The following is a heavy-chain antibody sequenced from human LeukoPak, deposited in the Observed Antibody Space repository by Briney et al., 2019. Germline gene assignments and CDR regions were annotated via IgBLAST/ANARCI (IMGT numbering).Heavy chain of an antibody. D-gene: IGHD6-6*01. CDR3: ARDPQLGPFDY. J-gene: IGHJ4*02. CDR1: GGSISSYY. Sequence: SETLSLTCTVSGGSISSYYWSWIRQPAGKGLEWIGRIYTSGRTNYNPSLKSRVTMSVDTSKKQFSLKLSSVTAADTAVYYCARDPQLGPFDYWGQGTLVTVPS. CDR2: IYTSGRT. V-gene: IGHV4-4*07.